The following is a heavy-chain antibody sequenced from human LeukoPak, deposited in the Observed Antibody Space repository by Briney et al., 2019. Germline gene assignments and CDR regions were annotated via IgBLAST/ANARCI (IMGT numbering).Heavy chain of an antibody. CDR1: GFTFRSFW. Sequence: PGGSLRLSCAASGFTFRSFWMTWVRQAPGKGLEWVANIREDGSEKYYVDSVNGRFTISRDNAKNSLSLQMSSLRAEDMGVYYCARGRGIGAWGQGTTVTVSS. V-gene: IGHV3-7*01. CDR2: IREDGSEK. CDR3: ARGRGIGA. J-gene: IGHJ6*02.